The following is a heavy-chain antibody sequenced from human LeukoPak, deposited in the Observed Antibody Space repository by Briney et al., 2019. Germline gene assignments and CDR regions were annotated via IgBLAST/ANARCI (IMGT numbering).Heavy chain of an antibody. V-gene: IGHV4-59*12. CDR3: VQSEFSAAAGFYYYYYYMVV. CDR2: IHNSGGT. CDR1: GGSISSYY. Sequence: SETLSLTCTVSGGSISSYYWSWIRHPPGTGLEWIGNIHNSGGTNYNPSLKSRVTISVDTSKNQFSLKLSSVTAADTAVYYCVQSEFSAAAGFYYYYYYMVVWGKGTTVTVSS. D-gene: IGHD6-13*01. J-gene: IGHJ6*03.